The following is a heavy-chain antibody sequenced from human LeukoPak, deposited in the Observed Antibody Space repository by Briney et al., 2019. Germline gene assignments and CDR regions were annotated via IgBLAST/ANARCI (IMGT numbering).Heavy chain of an antibody. CDR2: ISYDGSNK. J-gene: IGHJ6*02. D-gene: IGHD3-3*01. V-gene: IGHV3-30*18. CDR3: AKTPNFSPQYAFWSGYSYGMDV. CDR1: GFTLSSYG. Sequence: GSLRLSCASSGFTLSSYGMHWVRQAPGKGLEWVAVISYDGSNKYYAVSVKGRFTISRDNSKNTLYLQINTLRAEDTAVYYCAKTPNFSPQYAFWSGYSYGMDVWGQGPTVTVSS.